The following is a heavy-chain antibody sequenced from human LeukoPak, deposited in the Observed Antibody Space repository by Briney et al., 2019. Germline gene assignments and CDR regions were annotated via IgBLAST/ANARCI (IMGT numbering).Heavy chain of an antibody. V-gene: IGHV1-69*04. Sequence: SVKVSCKASGGTFSSYAISWVRQAPGQGLEWMGRIIPILGIANYAQKFQGRVTITADKSTSTAYMELSSLRSEDTAVYYCARNDYGDYVPGYLQHWGQGTLVTVSS. D-gene: IGHD4-17*01. J-gene: IGHJ1*01. CDR1: GGTFSSYA. CDR2: IIPILGIA. CDR3: ARNDYGDYVPGYLQH.